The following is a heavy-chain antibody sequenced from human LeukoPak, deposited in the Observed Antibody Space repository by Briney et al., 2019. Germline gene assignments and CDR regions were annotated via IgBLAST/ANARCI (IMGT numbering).Heavy chain of an antibody. J-gene: IGHJ5*02. D-gene: IGHD6-13*01. CDR3: ARVLIAARSMNWFDP. Sequence: PSETLSLTCAVYGGSFSGYYWSWIRQPPGKGLEWIGEINHSGSTNYNPSLKSRVTISVDTSKNHFSLKLSSVTAADTAVYYCARVLIAARSMNWFDPWGQGTLVTVSS. CDR2: INHSGST. CDR1: GGSFSGYY. V-gene: IGHV4-34*01.